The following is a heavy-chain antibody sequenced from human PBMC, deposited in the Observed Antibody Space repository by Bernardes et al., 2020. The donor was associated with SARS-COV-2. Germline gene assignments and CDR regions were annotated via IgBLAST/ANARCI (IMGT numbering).Heavy chain of an antibody. Sequence: SETLSLTCAVYGGSFSGYYLSWIRQPPGKGLEWIGEINHSGSTNHNPSLKSRVTISVDTSKNQFSLKLSSVTAADTAVYYCASDYYGSGSYVGYWGQGTLVTVSS. CDR2: INHSGST. CDR3: ASDYYGSGSYVGY. J-gene: IGHJ4*02. V-gene: IGHV4-34*01. D-gene: IGHD3-10*01. CDR1: GGSFSGYY.